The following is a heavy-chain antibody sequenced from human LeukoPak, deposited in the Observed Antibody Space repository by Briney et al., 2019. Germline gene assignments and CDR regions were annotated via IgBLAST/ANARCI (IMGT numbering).Heavy chain of an antibody. J-gene: IGHJ5*02. Sequence: GGSLRLSCAASGFTFSSYSMNWVRQAPGKGLEWVSSISSSSSYIYYADSVKGRFTISRDNAKNSLYLQMNSLRAEDTAVYYCARDSEQWLVNWLDPWGQGTLVTVSS. CDR1: GFTFSSYS. D-gene: IGHD6-19*01. V-gene: IGHV3-21*01. CDR3: ARDSEQWLVNWLDP. CDR2: ISSSSSYI.